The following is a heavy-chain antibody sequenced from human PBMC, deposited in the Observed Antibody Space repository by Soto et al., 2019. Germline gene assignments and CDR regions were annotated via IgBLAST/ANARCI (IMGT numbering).Heavy chain of an antibody. J-gene: IGHJ4*02. D-gene: IGHD6-19*01. CDR3: ARRRLHSSGYDY. CDR1: GDSISNYY. CDR2: MYNSGST. V-gene: IGHV4-59*08. Sequence: SETLSLTCTVSGDSISNYYWSWIRQPPGKGLEWIGYMYNSGSTNYSPSLKSRVTISGDTSKNQFSLKLTSVTAADTAVYYCARRRLHSSGYDYWGQGTLVTV.